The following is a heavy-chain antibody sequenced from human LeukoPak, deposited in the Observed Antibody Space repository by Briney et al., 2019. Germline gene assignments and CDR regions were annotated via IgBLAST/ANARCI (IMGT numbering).Heavy chain of an antibody. CDR1: GFTFSSYD. J-gene: IGHJ6*02. Sequence: PGGSLRLSCAASGFTFSSYDMHWVRQAPGKGLEWVSPISGSGGSTYYADSVKGRFTISRDNSKNTLYLQMNSLRAEDTAVYYCAKALGFGENYYYYGMDVWGQGTTVTVSS. CDR3: AKALGFGENYYYYGMDV. D-gene: IGHD3-10*01. CDR2: ISGSGGST. V-gene: IGHV3-23*01.